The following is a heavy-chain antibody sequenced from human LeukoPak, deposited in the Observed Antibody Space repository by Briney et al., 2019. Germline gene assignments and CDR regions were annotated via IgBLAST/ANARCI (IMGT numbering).Heavy chain of an antibody. CDR1: GVSINSHY. CDR3: ASSYYYGSSAYRFDY. D-gene: IGHD3-22*01. J-gene: IGHJ4*02. Sequence: KTSETLSLTCTVSGVSINSHYLNWIRQPPGKGLEWIGYIYGSGRTNYNPSLKSRVTMSVDTSKNQFSLKLSSVTAADTAVYYCASSYYYGSSAYRFDYWGQGTLVTVSS. CDR2: IYGSGRT. V-gene: IGHV4-4*09.